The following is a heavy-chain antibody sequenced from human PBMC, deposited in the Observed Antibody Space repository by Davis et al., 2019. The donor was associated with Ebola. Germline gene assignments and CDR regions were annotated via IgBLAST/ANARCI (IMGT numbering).Heavy chain of an antibody. CDR2: ISSSGSTI. CDR3: ARGERRYYPHYGMDV. CDR1: GFTFSDYY. Sequence: PGGSLRLSCAASGFTFSDYYMSWIRQAPGTGLEWVSYISSSGSTIYYADSVKGRFTISRDNAKNSLYLQINSLRAEDTAVYYCARGERRYYPHYGMDVWGQGTTVTVSS. D-gene: IGHD1-26*01. V-gene: IGHV3-11*01. J-gene: IGHJ6*02.